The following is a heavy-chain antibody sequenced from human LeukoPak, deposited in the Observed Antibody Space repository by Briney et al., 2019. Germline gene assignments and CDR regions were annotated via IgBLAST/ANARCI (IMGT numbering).Heavy chain of an antibody. D-gene: IGHD3-9*01. CDR1: GGSISSYY. Sequence: PSETLSLTCTVSGGSISSYYWSWIRQPPGKGLEWIGYIYYSGSTNYNPSLKSRVTISVDTSKNQFSLKLSSVTAADTAVYYCARADTILDAFDIWGQGTMVTVSS. CDR2: IYYSGST. V-gene: IGHV4-59*08. J-gene: IGHJ3*02. CDR3: ARADTILDAFDI.